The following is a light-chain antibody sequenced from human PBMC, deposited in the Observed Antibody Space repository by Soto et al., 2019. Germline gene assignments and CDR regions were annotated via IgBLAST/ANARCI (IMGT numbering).Light chain of an antibody. CDR1: ENINTW. J-gene: IGKJ2*01. Sequence: DIQMTQSPSTLSASVGDRVTITCRASENINTWLAWYQQKPGKAPKLLIYAASSMEGWVPSRFSGSGSGTEFTLTISSLHPDDFATYYCQQYNNWYAFGQGNNLEIK. CDR3: QQYNNWYA. V-gene: IGKV1-5*01. CDR2: AAS.